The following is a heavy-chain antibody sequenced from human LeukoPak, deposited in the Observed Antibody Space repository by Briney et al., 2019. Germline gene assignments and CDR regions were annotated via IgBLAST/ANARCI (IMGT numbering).Heavy chain of an antibody. CDR1: GYTFTSYY. V-gene: IGHV1-46*01. CDR2: INPSGGST. CDR3: ARASRTNYYDSSGPYNWFDP. Sequence: ASVKVSCEASGYTFTSYYMHWVRQAPGQGLEWMGIINPSGGSTSYAQKFQGRVTMTRDTSTSTVYMELSSLRSEDTAVYYCARASRTNYYDSSGPYNWFDPWGQGTLVTVSS. D-gene: IGHD3-22*01. J-gene: IGHJ5*02.